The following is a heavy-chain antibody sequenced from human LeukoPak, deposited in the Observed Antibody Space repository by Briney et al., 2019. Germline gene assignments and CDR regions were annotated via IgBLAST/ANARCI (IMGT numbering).Heavy chain of an antibody. J-gene: IGHJ4*02. D-gene: IGHD3-10*01. CDR3: ARVPSMVRGKQVKGVYFDY. V-gene: IGHV4-59*01. Sequence: SETLSLTCTVSGSSISSYYWSWIRQPPGKGLEWIGYIYYSGSTNYNPSLKSRVTISVDTSKNQFSLKLSSVTAADTAVYYCARVPSMVRGKQVKGVYFDYWGQGTLVTVSS. CDR1: GSSISSYY. CDR2: IYYSGST.